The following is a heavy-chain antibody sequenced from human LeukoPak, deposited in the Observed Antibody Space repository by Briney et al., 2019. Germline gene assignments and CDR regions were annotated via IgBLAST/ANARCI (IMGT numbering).Heavy chain of an antibody. Sequence: GGSLRLSCAASGFTFSSYEMNWVRQAPGKGLEWLSYISSSSTTISYADSVKGRFTISRDNAKNSLYLQMNSLRAEDTAVYYCARAGFTFSDYFGSFFDYWGQGTLVTVSS. D-gene: IGHD3-10*01. CDR3: ARAGFTFSDYFGSFFDY. CDR1: GFTFSSYE. J-gene: IGHJ4*02. CDR2: ISSSSTTI. V-gene: IGHV3-48*01.